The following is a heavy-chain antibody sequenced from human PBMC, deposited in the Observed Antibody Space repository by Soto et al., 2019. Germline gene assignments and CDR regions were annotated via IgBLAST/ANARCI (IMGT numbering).Heavy chain of an antibody. CDR3: AREPTYYDILTGYFGTDVFDY. Sequence: GGSLRLSCAASGFTFSSYWMSWVRQAPGKGLEWVANIKQDGSEKYYVDSVKGRFTISRDNAKNSLYLQMNSLRAEDTAVYYCAREPTYYDILTGYFGTDVFDYWGQGTQVPVSS. D-gene: IGHD3-9*01. CDR2: IKQDGSEK. CDR1: GFTFSSYW. V-gene: IGHV3-7*01. J-gene: IGHJ4*02.